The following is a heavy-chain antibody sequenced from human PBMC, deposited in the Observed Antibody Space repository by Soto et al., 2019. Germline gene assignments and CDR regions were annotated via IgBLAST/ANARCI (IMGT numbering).Heavy chain of an antibody. Sequence: PGGSLRLSCAASGFTFSSYAMHWVRQAPGKGLEWVAVISYDGSNKYYADSVKGRFTISRDNSKNTLYLQMNSLRAEDTAVYYCARDRVAYSSSSRYYYGMDVWGQGTTITVSS. D-gene: IGHD6-13*01. J-gene: IGHJ6*02. CDR3: ARDRVAYSSSSRYYYGMDV. CDR2: ISYDGSNK. CDR1: GFTFSSYA. V-gene: IGHV3-30-3*01.